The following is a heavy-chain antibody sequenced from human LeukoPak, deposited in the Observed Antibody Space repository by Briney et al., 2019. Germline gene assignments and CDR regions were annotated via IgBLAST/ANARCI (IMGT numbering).Heavy chain of an antibody. J-gene: IGHJ4*02. CDR1: GYTFTSYG. CDR2: ISAYNGNT. V-gene: IGHV1-18*01. Sequence: GASVKVSCKASGYTFTSYGISWVRQAPGQGLEWMGWISAYNGNTNYAQKLQGRVTMTTDTSTSTAYMELRSLRSDDTAAYYCARDGRGYYDILTGYYAYDYWGQGTLVTVSS. D-gene: IGHD3-9*01. CDR3: ARDGRGYYDILTGYYAYDY.